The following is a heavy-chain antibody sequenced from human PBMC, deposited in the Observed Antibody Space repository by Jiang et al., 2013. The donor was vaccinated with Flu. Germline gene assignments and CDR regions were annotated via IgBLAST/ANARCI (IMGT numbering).Heavy chain of an antibody. CDR1: GSSIIGNY. CDR2: VYSDGRT. D-gene: IGHD3-16*01. J-gene: IGHJ4*02. V-gene: IGHV4-4*07. CDR3: ARERCGVGSYVTPDS. Sequence: LLKPSETLSLTCTVGGSSIIGNYWSWLRQPAGKGLEWLGHVYSDGRTKYNPSFESRLTMSVEASKRQISLRLNSVTAADTAMYYCARERCGVGSYVTPDSWGQGT.